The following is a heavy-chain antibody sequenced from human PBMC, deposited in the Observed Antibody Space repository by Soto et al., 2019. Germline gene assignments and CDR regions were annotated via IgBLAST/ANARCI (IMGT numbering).Heavy chain of an antibody. CDR2: IRSKANDYAT. D-gene: IGHD2-15*01. CDR1: GFTFSGST. CDR3: TGGYCTGGTCYSGYFQH. V-gene: IGHV3-73*02. J-gene: IGHJ1*01. Sequence: EVQLVQSGGGLVQPGGSLKLACAASGFTFSGSTVHCVRQASGQGLQWVVRIRSKANDYATTYIASVKGRFTISRDDSTNTAYLQMSDLKTEETAVYYCTGGYCTGGTCYSGYFQHWGQGALVTVFS.